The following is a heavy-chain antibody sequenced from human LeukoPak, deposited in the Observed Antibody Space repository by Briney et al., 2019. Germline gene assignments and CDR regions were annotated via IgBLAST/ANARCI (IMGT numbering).Heavy chain of an antibody. J-gene: IGHJ6*02. CDR3: VKESRTYYSYDMDV. V-gene: IGHV3-64D*06. Sequence: GGSLRLSCSASGFTFSSYAMHWVRQAPGKGLEYVSAISGNGGSTYYADSVRGRFTISRDNSKNTQYLQMNSLRVEDTAVYYCVKESRTYYSYDMDVWGQGTTVTVSS. CDR1: GFTFSSYA. CDR2: ISGNGGST.